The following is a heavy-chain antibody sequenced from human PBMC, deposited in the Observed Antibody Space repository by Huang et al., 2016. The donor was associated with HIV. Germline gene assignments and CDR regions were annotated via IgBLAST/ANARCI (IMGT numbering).Heavy chain of an antibody. V-gene: IGHV1-8*01. J-gene: IGHJ3*01. CDR3: ARGFGINYNHEAFDV. D-gene: IGHD3-10*01. Sequence: QIQLAQSGAEVKKPGASVKVSCKASGYTFTNYDINWVRQASGQGVEWMGWRNAKSGNVGYTKKFQGRVAILRNSSINTSYLEVTSLTSEDTAVYYCARGFGINYNHEAFDVWGQGTMVTVSS. CDR2: RNAKSGNV. CDR1: GYTFTNYD.